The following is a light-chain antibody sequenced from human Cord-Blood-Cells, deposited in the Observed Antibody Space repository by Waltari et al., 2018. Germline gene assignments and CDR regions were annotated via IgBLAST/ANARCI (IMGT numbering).Light chain of an antibody. CDR3: GADHGSGSNFVYV. V-gene: IGLV9-49*01. CDR1: SGYSNYK. J-gene: IGLJ1*01. Sequence: QPVLTQPPSASASLGASVTLTCTLSSGYSNYKVDWYQPSPGKGPRFVMRVGTGGIVGSKGDGIPDRFSVLGSGLNRYLTIKNIQEEDESDYHCGADHGSGSNFVYVFGTGTKVTVL. CDR2: VGTGGIVG.